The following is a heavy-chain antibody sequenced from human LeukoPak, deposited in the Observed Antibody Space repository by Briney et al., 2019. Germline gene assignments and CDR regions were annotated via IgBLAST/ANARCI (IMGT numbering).Heavy chain of an antibody. CDR3: AKGDTYSGSCLTPFDY. D-gene: IGHD1-26*01. CDR1: GFTFSSYA. CDR2: ISGSGGST. Sequence: GGSLRLSCAASGFTFSSYAMSWVRQAPGKGLEWVSAISGSGGSTYYADSVKGRFTISRDNSKNTLYLQMNSLRAEDTAVYYCAKGDTYSGSCLTPFDYWGQGTLVTVSS. J-gene: IGHJ4*02. V-gene: IGHV3-23*01.